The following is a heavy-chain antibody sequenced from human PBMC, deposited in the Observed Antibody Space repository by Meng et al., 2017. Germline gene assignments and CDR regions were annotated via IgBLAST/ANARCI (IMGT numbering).Heavy chain of an antibody. CDR3: ARGSYSFDS. J-gene: IGHJ4*02. CDR1: GDSVPSNSAA. Sequence: PQQSGPGLVKPSQTPSLICAISGDSVPSNSAAWNWIRQSPSRGLEWLGRAYYRSKWYHDYAESVKSRISIDPDTSKNQFSLQLRSVTPEDSAVYYCARGSYSFDSWGQRTLVTVSS. D-gene: IGHD1-26*01. CDR2: AYYRSKWYH. V-gene: IGHV6-1*01.